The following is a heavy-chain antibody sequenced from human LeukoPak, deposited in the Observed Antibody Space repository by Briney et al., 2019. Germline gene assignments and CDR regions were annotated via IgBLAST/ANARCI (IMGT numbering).Heavy chain of an antibody. Sequence: PGGPLRRSFAASGFTFRSYAMQWGGQAPGKGLGWVAVVSYDGSNKYYADSVKGRFTIFRDNSKNTLYMQMNSLRADETAVYYCAREIPYYDILTGYSYSSTMDVWGQGTTVTVSS. V-gene: IGHV3-30-3*01. D-gene: IGHD3-9*01. CDR2: VSYDGSNK. J-gene: IGHJ6*02. CDR3: AREIPYYDILTGYSYSSTMDV. CDR1: GFTFRSYA.